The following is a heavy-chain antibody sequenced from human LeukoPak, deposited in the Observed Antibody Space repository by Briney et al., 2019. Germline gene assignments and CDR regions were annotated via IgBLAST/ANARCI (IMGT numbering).Heavy chain of an antibody. Sequence: ASVKVSCKASGYTFSNYDVIWVRQAPGQGLEWMGWMNPNSGNTGYVQRFQGRVTMTGDTSISTAYMELSSLMSDDTAVYYCAREEPHYYDSSGSRVFFQHWGQGTLVTVSS. J-gene: IGHJ1*01. CDR1: GYTFSNYD. D-gene: IGHD3-22*01. CDR3: AREEPHYYDSSGSRVFFQH. V-gene: IGHV1-8*01. CDR2: MNPNSGNT.